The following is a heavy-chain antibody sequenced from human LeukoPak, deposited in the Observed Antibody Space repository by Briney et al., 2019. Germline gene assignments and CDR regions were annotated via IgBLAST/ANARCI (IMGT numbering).Heavy chain of an antibody. CDR1: GGTFSSYA. CDR3: ASNGYCSGGSCAFDY. V-gene: IGHV1-69*13. J-gene: IGHJ4*02. Sequence: ASVTVSCKASGGTFSSYAISWVRQAPGQGLEWMGGIIPIFGTANYAQKFQGRVTITADESTSTAYMELSSLRSEDTAVYYCASNGYCSGGSCAFDYWGQGTLVTVSS. CDR2: IIPIFGTA. D-gene: IGHD2-15*01.